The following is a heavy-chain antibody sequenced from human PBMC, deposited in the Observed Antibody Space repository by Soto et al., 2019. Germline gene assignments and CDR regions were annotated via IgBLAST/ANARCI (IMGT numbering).Heavy chain of an antibody. V-gene: IGHV4-39*01. J-gene: IGHJ4*02. D-gene: IGHD3-22*01. Sequence: QLQLQESGPGLVKPSETLSLTCTVSGGSISSSSYYWGWIRQPPGKGLEWIGSIYYSGSTYYNPSLPSRATISGDTSKNQFSLKLSSVTAAATAVYYCATLSGNHYDSSGPTDYWGQGTLVTVSS. CDR1: GGSISSSSYY. CDR3: ATLSGNHYDSSGPTDY. CDR2: IYYSGST.